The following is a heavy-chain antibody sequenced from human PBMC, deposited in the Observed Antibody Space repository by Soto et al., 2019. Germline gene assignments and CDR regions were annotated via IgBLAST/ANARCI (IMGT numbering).Heavy chain of an antibody. CDR3: TSPIAVAPFDY. V-gene: IGHV3-73*01. Sequence: EVQLVESGGGLVQPGGSLKLSCAASGFTFSGSAMHLVRQASGKGLEWVGRIRSKANSDATAYAASVKGRFTISRDDSKNTAYLQMNSLKTEDTAVYYCTSPIAVAPFDYWGQGTLVTVSS. D-gene: IGHD6-19*01. CDR1: GFTFSGSA. J-gene: IGHJ4*02. CDR2: IRSKANSDAT.